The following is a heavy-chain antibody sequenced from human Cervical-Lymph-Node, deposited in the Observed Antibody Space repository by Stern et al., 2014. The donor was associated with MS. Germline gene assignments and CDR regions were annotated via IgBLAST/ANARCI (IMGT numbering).Heavy chain of an antibody. V-gene: IGHV3-33*01. D-gene: IGHD4-23*01. CDR3: AREGGNTAEYFQH. CDR1: GFTFSSSG. J-gene: IGHJ1*01. Sequence: VQLVESGGGVVQPGRSLRLSCAASGFTFSSSGMHWVRQAPGTGLEWLGIIWYDGSNTYYADSVKGRFTISRDNSKNTLYLQMNSLRAEDTAVYYCAREGGNTAEYFQHWGQGTLVTVSS. CDR2: IWYDGSNT.